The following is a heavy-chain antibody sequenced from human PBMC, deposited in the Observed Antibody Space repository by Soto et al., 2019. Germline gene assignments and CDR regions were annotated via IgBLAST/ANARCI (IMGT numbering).Heavy chain of an antibody. Sequence: GGSLRLSCAASGFTFSDYYMSWIRQAPGKGLEWVSYISSSGSTIYYADTVKGRFTISRDNAKNSLYLQMNSLRAEDTAVYYCAMDILTGYLAWNQTRRGAYYYYGMDVSGQGTTVTVSS. CDR1: GFTFSDYY. D-gene: IGHD3-9*01. CDR3: AMDILTGYLAWNQTRRGAYYYYGMDV. V-gene: IGHV3-11*01. J-gene: IGHJ6*02. CDR2: ISSSGSTI.